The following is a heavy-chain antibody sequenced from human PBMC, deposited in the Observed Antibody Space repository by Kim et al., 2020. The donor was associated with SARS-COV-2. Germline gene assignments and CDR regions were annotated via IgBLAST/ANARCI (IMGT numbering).Heavy chain of an antibody. Sequence: GGSLRLSCAASGFSFSSFEMNWVRQAPGKGLEWISFISHDSKTIYYADSVWGRFTISRDNAKSSLYLQMNSLRVEDTAFYYCSRLELELPGIWGQGTLVTVPS. CDR1: GFSFSSFE. J-gene: IGHJ4*02. CDR2: ISHDSKTI. CDR3: SRLELELPGI. D-gene: IGHD1-7*01. V-gene: IGHV3-48*03.